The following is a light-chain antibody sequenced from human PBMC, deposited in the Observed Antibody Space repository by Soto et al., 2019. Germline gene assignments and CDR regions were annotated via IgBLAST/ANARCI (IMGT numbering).Light chain of an antibody. V-gene: IGKV3-15*01. CDR2: GAS. Sequence: EIVMTQSPVTLSVSPGERATISCRASQSVSSNLAWYQQKPGQAPRLLIYGASTRATGIPARFSGSGSGTEFTLTISSLQSEDFAVYYCQQYNNWPLTFGQGTKVDIK. J-gene: IGKJ1*01. CDR1: QSVSSN. CDR3: QQYNNWPLT.